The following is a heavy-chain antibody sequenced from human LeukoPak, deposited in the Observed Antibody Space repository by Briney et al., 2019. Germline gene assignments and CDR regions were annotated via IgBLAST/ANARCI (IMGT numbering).Heavy chain of an antibody. CDR1: GGSISSGGYS. CDR3: ARAYYYYGMDV. J-gene: IGHJ6*02. Sequence: SETLSLTCAVSGGSISSGGYSWSWIRQPPGKGLEWIGYIYHSGSTYYNPSLKSRVTISVDRSRNQFSLKLSSVTAADTAVYYCARAYYYYGMDVWGQGTTVTVSS. V-gene: IGHV4-30-2*01. CDR2: IYHSGST.